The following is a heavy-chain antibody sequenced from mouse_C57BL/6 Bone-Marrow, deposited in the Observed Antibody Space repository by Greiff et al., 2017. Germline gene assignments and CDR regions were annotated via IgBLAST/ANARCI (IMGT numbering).Heavy chain of an antibody. CDR1: GYTFTSYG. Sequence: VQLQQSGAELARPGASVKLSCKASGYTFTSYGISWVKQRTGQGLEWIGEIYPRSGNTYYNEKFKGKATLTAEKSSSTAYIGLRSLTSEDSAVYFCSRCSYGNYFYAMDYWGQGTSVTVSS. CDR3: SRCSYGNYFYAMDY. J-gene: IGHJ4*01. D-gene: IGHD2-1*01. V-gene: IGHV1-81*01. CDR2: IYPRSGNT.